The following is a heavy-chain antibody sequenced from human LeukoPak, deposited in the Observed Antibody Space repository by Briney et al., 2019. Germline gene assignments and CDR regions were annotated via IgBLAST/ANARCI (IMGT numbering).Heavy chain of an antibody. D-gene: IGHD3-3*01. CDR2: IFTSGST. CDR3: ARGGRITMFGVVIMRGAFDI. CDR1: GGSISSFY. V-gene: IGHV4-4*07. J-gene: IGHJ3*02. Sequence: SETLSLTCTVSGGSISSFYWSWIRQPAGKGLEWFGRIFTSGSTNYNPSLKSRVTMSVDTSKNQFSLRLTSVTAADTAVYYCARGGRITMFGVVIMRGAFDIWGQGTMVTVSS.